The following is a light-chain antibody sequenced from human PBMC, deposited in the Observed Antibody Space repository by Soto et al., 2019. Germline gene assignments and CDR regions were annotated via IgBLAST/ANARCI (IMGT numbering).Light chain of an antibody. CDR1: QSLLHSDGYNY. J-gene: IGKJ1*01. CDR3: MQALQTPWT. Sequence: DIVMTQSPLSLPVTPGEPASISCRSSQSLLHSDGYNYLDWYLQRPGQSPQLLIYLGSNRASGVPDRFSGSGWGTDFTLTITRVEAGDFGVYYCMQALQTPWTFGQGTQVEMK. CDR2: LGS. V-gene: IGKV2-28*01.